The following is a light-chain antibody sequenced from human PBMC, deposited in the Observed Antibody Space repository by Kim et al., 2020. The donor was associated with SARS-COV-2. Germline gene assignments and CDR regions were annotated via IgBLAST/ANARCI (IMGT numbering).Light chain of an antibody. V-gene: IGKV3-20*01. Sequence: SPGEIPTLSCRASQSVISNYFTWYQQKPGQAPRPLIFITSPRASGIPDRFSGSGSGTDFTFTISKLEPEDFAVFYFHQYVSIPSTFGQGTRLEFK. CDR3: HQYVSIPST. CDR1: QSVISNY. CDR2: ITS. J-gene: IGKJ5*01.